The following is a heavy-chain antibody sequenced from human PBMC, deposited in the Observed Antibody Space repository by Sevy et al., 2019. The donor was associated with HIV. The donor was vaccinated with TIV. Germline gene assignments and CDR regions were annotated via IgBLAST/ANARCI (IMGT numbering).Heavy chain of an antibody. V-gene: IGHV1-69*06. J-gene: IGHJ4*02. CDR1: GGTFSSYA. CDR2: IIPIFGTA. D-gene: IGHD3-9*01. Sequence: ASVKVSCKASGGTFSSYAISWVRQAPGQGLEWMGGIIPIFGTANYAQKFQGRVTITADKSTSTAYMELSSRRSEDTAVYYCARARNYDILTGYYTPLNFDYWGQGTLVTVSS. CDR3: ARARNYDILTGYYTPLNFDY.